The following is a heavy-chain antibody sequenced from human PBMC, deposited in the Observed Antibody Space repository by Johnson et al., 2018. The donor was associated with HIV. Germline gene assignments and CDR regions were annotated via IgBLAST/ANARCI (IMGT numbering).Heavy chain of an antibody. CDR2: INWNGGTT. CDR3: ATVWRNEGRHSFDV. CDR1: GFTFSDYY. V-gene: IGHV3-11*04. J-gene: IGHJ3*01. Sequence: VQLVESGGGLVKPGGSLRLSCAASGFTFSDYYMSWIRQAPGKGLEWVTGINWNGGTTAYADSVKGRFTISSDNAKNSLFLQMNSLRVEDTALYFCATVWRNEGRHSFDVWGLGTMVTVSS. D-gene: IGHD1-1*01.